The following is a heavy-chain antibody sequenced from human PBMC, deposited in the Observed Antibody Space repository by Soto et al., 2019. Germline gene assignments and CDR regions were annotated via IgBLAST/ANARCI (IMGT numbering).Heavy chain of an antibody. J-gene: IGHJ6*02. CDR2: TFVTGAT. Sequence: QVQLQESGPGLVKSSETLSLICFVSGEALGSGQSYWNWIRQSPGKGLEWIGQTFVTGATKYSASLKSRVTMAVDTSKSQISLTLTSVTAVDSATYFCARGRSDSAGSSFGRRMDVWGQGTTVTVSS. CDR1: GEALGSGQSY. CDR3: ARGRSDSAGSSFGRRMDV. V-gene: IGHV4-61*01. D-gene: IGHD3-10*01.